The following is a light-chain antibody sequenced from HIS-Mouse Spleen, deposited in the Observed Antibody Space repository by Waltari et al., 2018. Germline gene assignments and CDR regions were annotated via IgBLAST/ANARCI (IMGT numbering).Light chain of an antibody. CDR1: ISDVGRYNL. J-gene: IGLJ3*02. V-gene: IGLV2-23*01. CDR3: CSYAGSSTYWV. Sequence: QSALTQPASVSGSPGQSITISCTGTISDVGRYNLVPWYQQHPGKAPKLMIYEGSKRPSGVSNRFSGSKSGNTASLTISGLQAEDEADYYCCSYAGSSTYWVFGGGTKLTVL. CDR2: EGS.